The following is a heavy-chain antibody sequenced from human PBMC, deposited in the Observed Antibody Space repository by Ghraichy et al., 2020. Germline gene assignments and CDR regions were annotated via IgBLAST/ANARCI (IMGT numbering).Heavy chain of an antibody. Sequence: GGSLRLSCVASGFSFRNYDMSWVRQAPGKGLEWVSSISGTGRATYYADSVKGRFTVSRDNSRNTLYLEMNSLRAEDTAFYYCAKVGWGYSSSSENWFGPWGEGALVTDSS. CDR3: AKVGWGYSSSSENWFGP. V-gene: IGHV3-23*01. D-gene: IGHD5-18*01. J-gene: IGHJ5*02. CDR2: ISGTGRAT. CDR1: GFSFRNYD.